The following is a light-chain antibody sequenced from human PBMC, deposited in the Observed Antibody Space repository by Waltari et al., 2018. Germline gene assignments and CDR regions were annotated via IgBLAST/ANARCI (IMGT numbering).Light chain of an antibody. CDR2: DTT. Sequence: EIVFTQSPATLSLSPGERATLSCRASQSVSYYLAWYQQRPCQAHRLLIYDTTHRATGIPDRFSGSGSETDFTLTISSLEPEDFAVYYCQQRRNWPLTFGGGTKVEIK. CDR3: QQRRNWPLT. J-gene: IGKJ4*01. V-gene: IGKV3-11*01. CDR1: QSVSYY.